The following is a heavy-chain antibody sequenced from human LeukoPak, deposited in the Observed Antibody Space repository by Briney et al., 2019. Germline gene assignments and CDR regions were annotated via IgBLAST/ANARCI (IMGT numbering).Heavy chain of an antibody. V-gene: IGHV4-39*07. D-gene: IGHD3-10*01. CDR1: GGSISRSSYY. CDR3: ARDSRAGWFDP. CDR2: IYYSGST. J-gene: IGHJ5*02. Sequence: SETLSLTCSVSGGSISRSSYYWGWTRQPPGKGLEWIGSIYYSGSTYYNPSLKSRVTVSVDTSKNQFSLKLSSVTAADTAVYYCARDSRAGWFDPWGQGTLVTVSS.